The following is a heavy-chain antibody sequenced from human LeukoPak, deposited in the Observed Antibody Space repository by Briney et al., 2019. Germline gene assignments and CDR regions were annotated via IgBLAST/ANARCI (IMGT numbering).Heavy chain of an antibody. CDR1: GFTFSNAW. CDR3: TTDLVVVVVAAQYNWFDP. D-gene: IGHD2-15*01. Sequence: GGSLRLSCAASGFTFSNAWMSWVRQAPGKGLEWVGRIKSKTDGGTTAYAAPVKGRFTISRDDSKNTLYLQMTSLKTEDTAVYYCTTDLVVVVVAAQYNWFDPWGQGTLVTVSS. V-gene: IGHV3-15*01. J-gene: IGHJ5*02. CDR2: IKSKTDGGTT.